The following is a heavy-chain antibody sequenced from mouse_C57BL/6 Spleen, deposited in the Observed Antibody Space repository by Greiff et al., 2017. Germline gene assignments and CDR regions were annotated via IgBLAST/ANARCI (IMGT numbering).Heavy chain of an antibody. CDR2: IYPSDSET. J-gene: IGHJ2*01. Sequence: QVQLQQPGAELVRPGSSVKLSCKASGYTFTSYWMDWVKQRPGQGLEWIGNIYPSDSETHYNQKFKDKATLTVDKSSSTAYMQLSSLTSEDSAVYYCARADYGNSGDYFDYWGQGTTLTVSS. CDR1: GYTFTSYW. CDR3: ARADYGNSGDYFDY. V-gene: IGHV1-61*01. D-gene: IGHD2-1*01.